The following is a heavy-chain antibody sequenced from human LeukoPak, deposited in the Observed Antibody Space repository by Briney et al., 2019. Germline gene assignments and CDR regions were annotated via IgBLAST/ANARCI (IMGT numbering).Heavy chain of an antibody. CDR3: ARGWGLLSGKFDY. V-gene: IGHV1-69*05. CDR1: GYTFTNYA. J-gene: IGHJ4*02. Sequence: SVKVSCKASGYTFTNYAISWVRQAPGHGLEWMGGIIPIFGTANYAQKFQGRVTITTDESTSTAYMELSSLRSEDTAVYYCARGWGLLSGKFDYWGQGTLVTVSS. D-gene: IGHD2-2*01. CDR2: IIPIFGTA.